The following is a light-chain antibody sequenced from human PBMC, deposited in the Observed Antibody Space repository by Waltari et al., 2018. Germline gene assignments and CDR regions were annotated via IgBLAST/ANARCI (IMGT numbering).Light chain of an antibody. CDR1: EHIGNDY. CDR2: GAF. CDR3: QQYYSLPWT. Sequence: VLTPSPGTLSLSPGERATLSCRASEHIGNDYLAWYQQRHGQAPRLLMYGAFGRASGISDKFSGSGSGTDFTLTIGRLDPEDFALYYCQQYYSLPWTFGQGTRVDIK. V-gene: IGKV3-20*01. J-gene: IGKJ1*01.